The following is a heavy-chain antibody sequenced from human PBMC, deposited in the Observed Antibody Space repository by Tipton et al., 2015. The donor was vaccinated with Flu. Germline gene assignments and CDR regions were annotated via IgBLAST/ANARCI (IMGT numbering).Heavy chain of an antibody. CDR1: GGSFSGYY. D-gene: IGHD5-12*01. CDR3: ARGRLVAFRLYFDY. Sequence: TLSLTCAVYGGSFSGYYWSWIRQPPGKGLEWIGEINHSGSTNYNPSLKSRVTISVDTSKNQFSLKLSSVTAADTAVYYCARGRLVAFRLYFDYWGQGTLVTVSS. CDR2: INHSGST. V-gene: IGHV4-34*01. J-gene: IGHJ4*02.